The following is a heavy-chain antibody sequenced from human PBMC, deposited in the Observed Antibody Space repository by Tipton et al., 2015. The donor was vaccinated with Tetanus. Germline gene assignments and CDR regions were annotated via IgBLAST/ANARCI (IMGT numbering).Heavy chain of an antibody. V-gene: IGHV1-69*01. J-gene: IGHJ4*02. Sequence: QSGAEVKKPGSSVKVSCKASGGTFSSYAISWVRQAPGQGLEWMGGIIPIFGTANYAQKFQGRVTITADESTSTAYMELSSLRSEDSDVYYCARDRKDSGGKGDQDYWGPGTPVTVSS. D-gene: IGHD4-23*01. CDR2: IIPIFGTA. CDR3: ARDRKDSGGKGDQDY. CDR1: GGTFSSYA.